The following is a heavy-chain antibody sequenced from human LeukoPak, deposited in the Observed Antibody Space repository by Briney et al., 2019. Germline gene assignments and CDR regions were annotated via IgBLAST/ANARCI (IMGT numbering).Heavy chain of an antibody. D-gene: IGHD6-6*01. Sequence: GGSLRLSCAASGFAFSTYAMTWVRQAPGKGLEWVSGINSNGDEIYYADSVRGRFTISRDNSNNALYLQMDSLRTEDTAVYYCANWIGSSSRDYWGQGTLVTVSS. CDR2: INSNGDEI. V-gene: IGHV3-23*01. CDR1: GFAFSTYA. CDR3: ANWIGSSSRDY. J-gene: IGHJ4*02.